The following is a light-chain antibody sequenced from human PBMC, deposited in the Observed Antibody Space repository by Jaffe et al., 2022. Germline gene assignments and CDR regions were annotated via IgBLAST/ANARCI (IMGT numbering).Light chain of an antibody. CDR3: QQYSSYSLFS. J-gene: IGKJ3*01. V-gene: IGKV1-5*03. CDR2: KAS. Sequence: DIQMTQSPSTLSASVGDRVTITCRASQNIKNWLAWYQQKPGKAPELLIYKASSLERGVPSRFSGSGSGAEFTLTISCLQPEDFATYYCQQYSSYSLFSFGPGTKVDFK. CDR1: QNIKNW.